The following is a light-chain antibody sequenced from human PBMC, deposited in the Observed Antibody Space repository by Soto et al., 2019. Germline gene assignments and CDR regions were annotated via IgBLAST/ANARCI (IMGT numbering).Light chain of an antibody. V-gene: IGKV3-20*01. CDR3: KQYGSSSWT. CDR2: GAS. Sequence: EIVLTQSPGTLSLSPGERATLSCRTSQSVNNNYLAWYQQKPGQAPRLLIYGASSRATGIPDRFSGSGSGTDFTLTISRLEPEDFAVYYCKQYGSSSWTFGQGTKVDIK. J-gene: IGKJ1*01. CDR1: QSVNNNY.